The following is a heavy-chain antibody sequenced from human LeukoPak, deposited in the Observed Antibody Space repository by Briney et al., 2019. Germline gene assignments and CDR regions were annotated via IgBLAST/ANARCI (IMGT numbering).Heavy chain of an antibody. D-gene: IGHD3-10*01. J-gene: IGHJ4*02. CDR1: GFTFSDHY. CDR2: ISSSGSTI. CDR3: AREASYYGSGSYLGY. Sequence: GGSLRPSCAASGFTFSDHYMSWIRQAPGKGLEWVSYISSSGSTIYYADSVKGRFTISRDNAKNSLYLQMNSLRAEDTAVYYCAREASYYGSGSYLGYWGQGTLVTVSS. V-gene: IGHV3-11*01.